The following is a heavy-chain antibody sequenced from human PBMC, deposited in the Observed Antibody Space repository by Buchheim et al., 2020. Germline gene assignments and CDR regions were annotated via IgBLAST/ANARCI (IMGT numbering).Heavy chain of an antibody. CDR1: GFTFSKYA. CDR3: ARGYQFWSRSYRGGVDY. Sequence: EVQLLESGGGLVQPGGSLRLSCAASGFTFSKYAMNWVRQAPGKGLEWVSGISGSGGSSTYYADSVKGRFTISRDNSKNTLYLQMNSLRDEDTAVYSCARGYQFWSRSYRGGVDYWGQGTL. D-gene: IGHD3-3*02. V-gene: IGHV3-23*01. CDR2: ISGSGGSST. J-gene: IGHJ4*02.